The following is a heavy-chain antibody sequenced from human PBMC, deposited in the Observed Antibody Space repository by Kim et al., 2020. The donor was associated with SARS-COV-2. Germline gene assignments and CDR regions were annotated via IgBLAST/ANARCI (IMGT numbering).Heavy chain of an antibody. D-gene: IGHD3-10*01. CDR2: FYPGDSDA. J-gene: IGHJ5*02. CDR1: VFSFSSYW. V-gene: IGHV5-51*01. CDR3: ARLNGAGFDP. Sequence: GESLKISCKGSVFSFSSYWIGWVRQMPGKGLVWIGIFYPGDSDARYSPSFQGQVTMSADKSISAAYLQWNSLKTSDTGIYYCARLNGAGFDPWGQGTLVT.